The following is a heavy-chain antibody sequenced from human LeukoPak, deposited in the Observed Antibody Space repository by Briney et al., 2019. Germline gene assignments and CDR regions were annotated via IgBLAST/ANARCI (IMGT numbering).Heavy chain of an antibody. CDR1: GYTFTSYY. Sequence: GASVKVSCKASGYTFTSYYMHWVRQAPGQGLEWMGIINPSGGSTSYAQKFQGRVTMTRDTSTSTVYMELSSLRSEDTAVYYCARARSSITIFGPGRNWFDPWGQGTLVTVSS. CDR2: INPSGGST. D-gene: IGHD3-3*01. V-gene: IGHV1-46*01. J-gene: IGHJ5*02. CDR3: ARARSSITIFGPGRNWFDP.